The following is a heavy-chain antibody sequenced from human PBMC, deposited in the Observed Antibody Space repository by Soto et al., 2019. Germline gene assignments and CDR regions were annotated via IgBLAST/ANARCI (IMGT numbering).Heavy chain of an antibody. Sequence: SETLSLTCTVSNGSVSSGTYSWSWVRQPPGKGLEWIGYIYYSGTTYYTPSLKSRLTMSMDRANDHFSLNLTSVTAADTAVYSCARGHYYYGMDVWGQGITVTVSS. J-gene: IGHJ6*02. V-gene: IGHV4-30-2*01. CDR3: ARGHYYYGMDV. CDR2: IYYSGTT. CDR1: NGSVSSGTYS.